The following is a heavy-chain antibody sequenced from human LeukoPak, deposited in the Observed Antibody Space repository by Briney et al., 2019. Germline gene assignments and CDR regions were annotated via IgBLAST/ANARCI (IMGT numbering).Heavy chain of an antibody. V-gene: IGHV1-69*04. CDR2: IIPILGIA. J-gene: IGHJ4*02. D-gene: IGHD5-24*01. Sequence: ASVKVSCKASGGTFSSYAISWVRQAPGQGLEWMGRIIPILGIANYAQEFQGRVTITADKSTSTAYMELSSLRSEDTAVYYCATGARDGYNYDYWGQGTLVTVSS. CDR1: GGTFSSYA. CDR3: ATGARDGYNYDY.